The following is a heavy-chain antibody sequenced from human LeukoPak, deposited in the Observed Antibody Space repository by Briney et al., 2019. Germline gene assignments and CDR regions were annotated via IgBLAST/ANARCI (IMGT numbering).Heavy chain of an antibody. CDR3: TRVGSVSDDTYDY. CDR1: GFTVSSNY. D-gene: IGHD3-22*01. J-gene: IGHJ4*02. Sequence: GGSLRLSCAASGFTVSSNYMSWVRQAPGKGLEWVSVIYSGGSTYYADSVKGRFTISRDDSKSIAYLQMNSLKTEDTAVYYCTRVGSVSDDTYDYWGRGTLVTVSS. CDR2: IYSGGST. V-gene: IGHV3-66*01.